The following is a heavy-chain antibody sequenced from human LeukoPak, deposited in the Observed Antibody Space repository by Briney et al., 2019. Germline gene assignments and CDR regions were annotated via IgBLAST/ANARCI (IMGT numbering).Heavy chain of an antibody. CDR3: ASRNDILTGYVFDF. CDR1: GGSVNSSIYY. CDR2: IYYSGST. D-gene: IGHD3-9*01. J-gene: IGHJ4*02. V-gene: IGHV4-39*01. Sequence: SETLSLTCTVSGGSVNSSIYYWGWIRQPPGKGLEWIGSIYYSGSTSYNPSLKSRVTISVDTSKNQFSLKLTSVTAADTAVYYCASRNDILTGYVFDFWGQGTLVTVSS.